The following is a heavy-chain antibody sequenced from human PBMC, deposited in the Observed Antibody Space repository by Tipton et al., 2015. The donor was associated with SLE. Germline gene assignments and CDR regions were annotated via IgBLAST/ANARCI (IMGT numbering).Heavy chain of an antibody. CDR3: ARERPDATLDY. V-gene: IGHV4-34*01. D-gene: IGHD1-14*01. CDR1: GGSFSAYY. J-gene: IGHJ4*02. Sequence: TLSLTCAVYGGSFSAYYWSWIRQPPGKGLEWIGSIYYSGSTYYNPSLKSRVTISVDTSKNQFSLKLTSVAAADTAVYYCARERPDATLDYWGQGTLVTVSS. CDR2: IYYSGST.